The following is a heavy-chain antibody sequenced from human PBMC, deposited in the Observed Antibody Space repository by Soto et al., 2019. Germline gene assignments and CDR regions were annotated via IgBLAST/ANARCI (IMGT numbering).Heavy chain of an antibody. CDR3: VKENNAYSFDN. Sequence: QVQLVESGGGVVQPGRSLRLSCAASGFTFSSFGMHWVRQAPGKGLEWVAITSNDGAKQYYADSVKGRFTISRDNSKNTLYLQMNSLGGEDTALYYCVKENNAYSFDNWCQGTLVTVSS. CDR1: GFTFSSFG. CDR2: TSNDGAKQ. J-gene: IGHJ4*02. D-gene: IGHD2-2*01. V-gene: IGHV3-30*18.